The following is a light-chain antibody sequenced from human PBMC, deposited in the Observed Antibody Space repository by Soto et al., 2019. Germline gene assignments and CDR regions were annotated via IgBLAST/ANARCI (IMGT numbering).Light chain of an antibody. CDR3: QQYNNWQT. J-gene: IGKJ1*01. V-gene: IGKV3-20*01. Sequence: EIVLTQSPGTLSLSPGERATLSCRASQSVSSSYLAWYQQKPGQAPRLLIYGASSRATGIPDRFSGSGSGTEFTLTISSLQSEDFAVYYCQQYNNWQTFGQGTKVDNK. CDR1: QSVSSSY. CDR2: GAS.